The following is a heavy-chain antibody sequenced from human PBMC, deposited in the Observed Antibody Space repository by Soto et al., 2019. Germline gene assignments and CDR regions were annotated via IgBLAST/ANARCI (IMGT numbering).Heavy chain of an antibody. D-gene: IGHD4-17*01. Sequence: SVKVSCKASGGTFSSYAISWVRQAPGQGLEWMGGIIPIFGTANYAQKFQGRVTITADKSTSTAYMELSSLRSEDTAVYYCARDGSDGDYVWFDPWGQGTLVTVSS. J-gene: IGHJ5*02. CDR1: GGTFSSYA. V-gene: IGHV1-69*06. CDR2: IIPIFGTA. CDR3: ARDGSDGDYVWFDP.